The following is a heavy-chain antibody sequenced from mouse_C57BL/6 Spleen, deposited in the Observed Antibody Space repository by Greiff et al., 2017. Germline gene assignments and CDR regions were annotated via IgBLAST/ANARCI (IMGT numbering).Heavy chain of an antibody. CDR2: INPGSGGT. Sequence: QVQLQQSGAELVRPGTSVTVSCKASGYAFTNYLIEWVKQRPGQGLEWIGVINPGSGGTNYNEKFKGKATLTADKSSSTAYMQLSSLTSEDSAVYFCARNYYGSSYGYFDYWGQGTTLTVSA. CDR3: ARNYYGSSYGYFDY. D-gene: IGHD1-1*01. J-gene: IGHJ2*01. V-gene: IGHV1-54*01. CDR1: GYAFTNYL.